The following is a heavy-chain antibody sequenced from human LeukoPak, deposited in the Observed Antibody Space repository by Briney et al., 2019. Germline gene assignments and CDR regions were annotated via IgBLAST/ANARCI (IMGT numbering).Heavy chain of an antibody. J-gene: IGHJ5*02. D-gene: IGHD1-26*01. V-gene: IGHV3-33*01. CDR2: IWYDGSKQ. CDR1: GFTFSSYG. CDR3: AREIWYSSAKTFDP. Sequence: GRSLRLSCAASGFTFSSYGMHWVRQAPGKGLEWVAVIWYDGSKQDYADSVKGRFTISRDNSKNTLFLQMNSLRVEDTAVYYCAREIWYSSAKTFDPWGQGTLVTVSS.